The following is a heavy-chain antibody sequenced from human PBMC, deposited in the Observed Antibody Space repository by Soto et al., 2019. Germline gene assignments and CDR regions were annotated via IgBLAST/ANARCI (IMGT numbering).Heavy chain of an antibody. D-gene: IGHD5-12*01. CDR1: GFTFSSYS. V-gene: IGHV3-21*01. CDR2: ISSSSSYI. Sequence: PGRSLRLSCAASGFTFSSYSMNCVRQAPGKGLEWVSSISSSSSYIYYADSVKGRFTISRDNAKNSLYLQMNSLRAEDTAVYYCARSILKVATKISDYYYYGMDVWGQGTTVTVSS. CDR3: ARSILKVATKISDYYYYGMDV. J-gene: IGHJ6*02.